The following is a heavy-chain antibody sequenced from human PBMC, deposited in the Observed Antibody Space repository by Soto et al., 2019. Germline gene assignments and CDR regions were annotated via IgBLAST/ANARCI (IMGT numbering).Heavy chain of an antibody. Sequence: PGGSLRLSCVASGFTFSGDWMHWVRQVPGKGLVWVSRISPDGTTTYYADSVKGRFTISRDNAKNTLFLQMNGLRAEDTAVYYCAKVTKRAAAGRYEYYKYGMDVWGQGTTVTVSS. CDR3: AKVTKRAAAGRYEYYKYGMDV. V-gene: IGHV3-74*01. CDR1: GFTFSGDW. J-gene: IGHJ6*02. D-gene: IGHD6-13*01. CDR2: ISPDGTTT.